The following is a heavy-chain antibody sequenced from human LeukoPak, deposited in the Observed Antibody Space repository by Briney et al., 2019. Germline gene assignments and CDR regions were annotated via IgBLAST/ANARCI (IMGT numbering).Heavy chain of an antibody. CDR1: GFTFSSSA. CDR2: ISYDGSDK. V-gene: IGHV3-30-3*01. J-gene: IGHJ4*02. Sequence: PGGSLRLSCAASGFTFSSSAMRWVRQAPDKGLEWVAVISYDGSDKYYADSVKGRFTISRDNSKNTLYLQMSSLRADDTAVYYCARDRDSSGWYEGFDYWGQGTLVTVSS. D-gene: IGHD6-19*01. CDR3: ARDRDSSGWYEGFDY.